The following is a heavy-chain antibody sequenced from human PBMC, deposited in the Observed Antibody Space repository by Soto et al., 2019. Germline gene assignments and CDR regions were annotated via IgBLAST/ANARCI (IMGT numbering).Heavy chain of an antibody. CDR1: GGTFSSYA. D-gene: IGHD5-12*01. Sequence: ASVKVSCKASGGTFSSYAISWVRHAPGQGLEWMGGIIPIFGTANYAQKFQGRVTITADESTSTAYMELSSLRSEDTAVYYCARTPPRYSGYDSAPHFDYWGQGTLVTVSS. CDR3: ARTPPRYSGYDSAPHFDY. V-gene: IGHV1-69*13. CDR2: IIPIFGTA. J-gene: IGHJ4*02.